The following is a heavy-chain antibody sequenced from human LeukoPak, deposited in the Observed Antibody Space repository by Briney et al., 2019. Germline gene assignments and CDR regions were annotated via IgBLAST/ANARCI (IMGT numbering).Heavy chain of an antibody. CDR1: GFTFSSYG. CDR3: AKGSSGWDFDY. V-gene: IGHV3-30*18. Sequence: PGGSLRLSCAASGFTFSSYGMHWVRQAPGKGLEWVAVISYDGSNKYYADSVKGRFTISRDNSKNTLYLQMNSLRAEDMAVYYCAKGSSGWDFDYWGQGTLVTVSS. D-gene: IGHD6-19*01. CDR2: ISYDGSNK. J-gene: IGHJ4*02.